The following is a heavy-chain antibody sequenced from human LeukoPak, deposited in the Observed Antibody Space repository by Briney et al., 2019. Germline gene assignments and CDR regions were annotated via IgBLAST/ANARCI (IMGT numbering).Heavy chain of an antibody. D-gene: IGHD5-24*01. CDR2: ISSSSSYI. Sequence: PGGSLRLSCAASGFTFSSYSMNWVRQAPGKGLEWVSSISSSSSYIYYADSVKGRFTISRDNAKNSLYLRMNSLRAEDTAVYYCAREMATWEFDYWGQGTLVTVSS. J-gene: IGHJ4*02. CDR1: GFTFSSYS. V-gene: IGHV3-21*01. CDR3: AREMATWEFDY.